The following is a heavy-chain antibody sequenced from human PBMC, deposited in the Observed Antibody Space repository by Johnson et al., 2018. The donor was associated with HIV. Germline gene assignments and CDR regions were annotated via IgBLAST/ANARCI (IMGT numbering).Heavy chain of an antibody. V-gene: IGHV3-13*01. J-gene: IGHJ3*02. CDR1: GFTFSSYD. Sequence: GGLVQPGGSLRLSCAASGFTFSSYDMHWVRQGTGKGLEWVSAIGTAGDTYYPGSVKGRFTISRENAKNSLYLQMNGLKTEDTAMYYCTTMSALWFGDIHVFGDGFDIWGQGTMVTVSS. CDR3: TTMSALWFGDIHVFGDGFDI. D-gene: IGHD3-10*01. CDR2: IGTAGDT.